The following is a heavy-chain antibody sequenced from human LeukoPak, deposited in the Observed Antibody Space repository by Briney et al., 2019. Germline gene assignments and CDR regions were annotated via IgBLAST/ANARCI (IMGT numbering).Heavy chain of an antibody. CDR1: GYTFTNFD. CDR3: ARAPMGAAALY. Sequence: ASVKVSCKASGYTFTNFDINWVRQAPGQGLEWMGWMNPVSGNAGSAQKFQGRVTLTRDTSISTAYMELSSLRSDDTAFYYCARAPMGAAALYWGQGTLVTVSS. CDR2: MNPVSGNA. D-gene: IGHD6-13*01. J-gene: IGHJ4*02. V-gene: IGHV1-8*01.